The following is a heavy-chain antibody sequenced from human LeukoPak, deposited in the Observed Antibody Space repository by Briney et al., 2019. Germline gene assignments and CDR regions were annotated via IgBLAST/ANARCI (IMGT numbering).Heavy chain of an antibody. CDR2: IYYSGST. V-gene: IGHV4-39*07. CDR3: ARGVARWIAAAGFLYFDY. D-gene: IGHD6-13*01. CDR1: GGAISSSSYY. J-gene: IGHJ4*02. Sequence: SETLSLTCTVSGGAISSSSYYWGWIRQPPGKGLEWIGSIYYSGSTYYNPSLKIRVTISVDTSKNRFSLKLSSVTAADTAVYYCARGVARWIAAAGFLYFDYWGQGTLVTVSS.